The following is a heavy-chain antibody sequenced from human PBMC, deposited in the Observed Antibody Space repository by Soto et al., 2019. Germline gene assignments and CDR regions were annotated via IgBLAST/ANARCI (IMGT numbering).Heavy chain of an antibody. CDR2: IYYSGST. V-gene: IGHV4-30-4*01. D-gene: IGHD3-22*01. J-gene: IGHJ4*02. Sequence: SETLSLTCTVSGASISSGDHFWTWLRQPPGKGLEWIGYIYYSGSTYYNPSLKSRVAISVDTSKNQFSLTLTSVTAADTAVYYCAREEALIVVPTGGIDYSFDYWGQGTLVTV. CDR3: AREEALIVVPTGGIDYSFDY. CDR1: GASISSGDHF.